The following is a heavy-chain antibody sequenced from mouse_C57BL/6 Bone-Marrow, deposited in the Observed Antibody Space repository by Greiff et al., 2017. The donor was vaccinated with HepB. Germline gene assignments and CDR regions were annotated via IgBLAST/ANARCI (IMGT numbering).Heavy chain of an antibody. Sequence: QVQLKESGPELVKPGASVKISCKASGYAFSSSWMNWVKQRPGKGLEWIGRIYPGDGDTNYNGKFKGKATLTADKSSSTGYLQLSSLTSEDSAVYFCARRDYGKSHWYFDVWGTGTTVTVSS. D-gene: IGHD2-1*01. CDR1: GYAFSSSW. J-gene: IGHJ1*03. V-gene: IGHV1-82*01. CDR2: IYPGDGDT. CDR3: ARRDYGKSHWYFDV.